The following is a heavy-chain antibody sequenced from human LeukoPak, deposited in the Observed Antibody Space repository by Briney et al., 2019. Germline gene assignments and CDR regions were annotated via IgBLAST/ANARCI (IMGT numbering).Heavy chain of an antibody. J-gene: IGHJ4*02. Sequence: ASVKVSCKASGYTFTSYAMNWVRQAPGQGLEWMGWINTNTGNPTYAQGFTGRFVFSLDTSVSTAYLQISSLKAEDTAVYYCAGQVGELGQHYFDYWGQGTLVTVSS. CDR2: INTNTGNP. CDR1: GYTFTSYA. D-gene: IGHD3-10*01. CDR3: AGQVGELGQHYFDY. V-gene: IGHV7-4-1*02.